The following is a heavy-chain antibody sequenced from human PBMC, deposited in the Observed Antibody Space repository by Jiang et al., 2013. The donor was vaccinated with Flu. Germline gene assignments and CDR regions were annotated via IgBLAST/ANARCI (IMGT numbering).Heavy chain of an antibody. CDR3: ARWATTVAGRPDRFDH. Sequence: GSGLVKPSETLSLTCTVSGDSIDNSPHYWGWIRQPPNKALEWIGSLYYSGSIYYNPYLQSRVAILMDTPKNQFSLELSSVTAADTAVYYCARWATTVAGRPDRFDHWGQGSLVIVSS. CDR1: GDSIDNSPHY. V-gene: IGHV4-39*01. D-gene: IGHD5-12*01. CDR2: LYYSGSI. J-gene: IGHJ4*02.